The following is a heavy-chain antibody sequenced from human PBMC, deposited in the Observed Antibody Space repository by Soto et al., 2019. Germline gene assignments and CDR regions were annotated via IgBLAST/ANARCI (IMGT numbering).Heavy chain of an antibody. CDR3: AKGRGYSYGLDYFDY. CDR1: GFTFSSYA. Sequence: PGGSLRLSSAASGFTFSSYAMSWVRQAPGKGLEWVSAISGSGGSTYYADSVKGRFTISRDNSKNTLYLQMNSLRAEDTAVYYCAKGRGYSYGLDYFDYWGQGTLVTVSS. CDR2: ISGSGGST. J-gene: IGHJ4*02. D-gene: IGHD5-18*01. V-gene: IGHV3-23*01.